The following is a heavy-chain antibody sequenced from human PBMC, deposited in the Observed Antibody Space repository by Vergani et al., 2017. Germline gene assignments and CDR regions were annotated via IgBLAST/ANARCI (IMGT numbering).Heavy chain of an antibody. V-gene: IGHV1-3*01. CDR1: GYTFTSYA. J-gene: IGHJ6*02. CDR3: ARSSAAGTNYYYYGMDV. Sequence: QVQLVQSGAEVKKPGASVKVSCKASGYTFTSYAMHWVRQAPGQRLEWMGWINAGNGNKKYSQKFQGRVTITRDTSVSTAYMELSSLRSEDTAVYYCARSSAAGTNYYYYGMDVWGQGTTVTVSS. D-gene: IGHD6-13*01. CDR2: INAGNGNK.